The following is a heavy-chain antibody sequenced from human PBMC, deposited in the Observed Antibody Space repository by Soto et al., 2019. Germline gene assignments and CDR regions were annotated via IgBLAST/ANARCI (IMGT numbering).Heavy chain of an antibody. CDR2: ISGSGGST. CDR1: GFTFSSYA. CDR3: ANAGYYDGSGYYFDY. V-gene: IGHV3-23*01. J-gene: IGHJ4*02. Sequence: EVQLLESGGGLVQPGGSLRLSCAASGFTFSSYAMSWVRQAPGKGLEWVSAISGSGGSTYYADSVKGRFTISRDNSSNTLYLQMNSLRAEETAVYYCANAGYYDGSGYYFDYWGQGTLVTVSS. D-gene: IGHD3-22*01.